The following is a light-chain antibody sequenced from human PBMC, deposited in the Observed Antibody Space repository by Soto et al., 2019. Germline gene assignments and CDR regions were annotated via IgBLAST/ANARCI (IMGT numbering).Light chain of an antibody. CDR3: QQYNDWPPK. CDR2: GAS. Sequence: EIVMTQSPATLSASPGERATISCRASQSVRSNLAWYQQKPGQAPRLLIYGASTRATGIPARFSGSGSGTEFTLSIGSXQSEDFAVYYCQQYNDWPPKFGQGTKVDTK. CDR1: QSVRSN. V-gene: IGKV3-15*01. J-gene: IGKJ1*01.